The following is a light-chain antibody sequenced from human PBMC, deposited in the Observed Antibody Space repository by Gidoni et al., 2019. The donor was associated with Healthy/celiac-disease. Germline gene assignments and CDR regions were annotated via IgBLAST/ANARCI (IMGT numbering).Light chain of an antibody. J-gene: IGLJ2*01. CDR3: SSYTSSSTVV. V-gene: IGLV2-14*03. Sequence: QSALTQPASVSGSPGQSLTIPCTGTSSAVGGYNYVSWYQQHPGKATKLIIYDFSNRPSGVSNRFSGSKSGNTASLTISGLQAEDEADYYCSSYTSSSTVVFGGGTKLTVL. CDR2: DFS. CDR1: SSAVGGYNY.